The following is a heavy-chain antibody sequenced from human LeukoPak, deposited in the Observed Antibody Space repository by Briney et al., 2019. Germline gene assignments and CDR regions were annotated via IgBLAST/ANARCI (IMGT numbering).Heavy chain of an antibody. Sequence: GGSLRLSCAASGFTFSSYGMHWVRQAPGKGLEWVAVISYDGSNKYYADSVKGRFTISRDNSKNTLYLQMNSLRVEDTAVYYCAKDLERHIVVVTASAVDYWGQGTLVTVSS. D-gene: IGHD2-21*02. V-gene: IGHV3-30*18. CDR3: AKDLERHIVVVTASAVDY. CDR1: GFTFSSYG. J-gene: IGHJ4*02. CDR2: ISYDGSNK.